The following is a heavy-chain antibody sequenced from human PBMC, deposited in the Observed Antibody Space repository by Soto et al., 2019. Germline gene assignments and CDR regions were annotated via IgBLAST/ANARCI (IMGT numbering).Heavy chain of an antibody. CDR2: IDYNGVT. CDR1: GASISSRDYY. Sequence: SETLSLTCSVSGASISSRDYYWGWIRQTPGKGLEWIGNIDYNGVTYYNPSLESRVTVSKDTSKNQFSLKVASVTAADTAIYYCGRVMIGTSRHTDSDYWGQGTQVTVLL. D-gene: IGHD2-2*01. V-gene: IGHV4-39*01. J-gene: IGHJ4*02. CDR3: GRVMIGTSRHTDSDY.